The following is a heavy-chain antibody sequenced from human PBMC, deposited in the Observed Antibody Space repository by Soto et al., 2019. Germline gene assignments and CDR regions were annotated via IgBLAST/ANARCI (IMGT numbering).Heavy chain of an antibody. V-gene: IGHV6-1*01. CDR1: GDSVSSHSAA. D-gene: IGHD2-15*01. Sequence: QTLSLTCAISGDSVSSHSAAWNWIRQSPSRGLEWLGRTYYRSKWYNDYAVSVKSRITINPDTSKNQFSLQLNSVTPEDTAVYYCARDDHCSGGSCYNLADYWGQGTLVTVSS. CDR2: TYYRSKWYN. CDR3: ARDDHCSGGSCYNLADY. J-gene: IGHJ4*02.